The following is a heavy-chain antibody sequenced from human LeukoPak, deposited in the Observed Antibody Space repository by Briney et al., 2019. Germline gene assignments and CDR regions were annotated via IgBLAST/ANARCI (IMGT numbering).Heavy chain of an antibody. CDR1: GFTLSSHS. J-gene: IGHJ6*03. CDR3: AREYDFWSGYYTGFGSYYMDV. D-gene: IGHD3-3*01. V-gene: IGHV3-21*01. Sequence: GGSLRLSCAASGFTLSSHSMNWVRQAPGKGLEWVSSISNSSSYINYADSVKGRFTISRDNAKNSLYLQMNSLRAENTAVYYCAREYDFWSGYYTGFGSYYMDVWGKRTTVTVS. CDR2: ISNSSSYI.